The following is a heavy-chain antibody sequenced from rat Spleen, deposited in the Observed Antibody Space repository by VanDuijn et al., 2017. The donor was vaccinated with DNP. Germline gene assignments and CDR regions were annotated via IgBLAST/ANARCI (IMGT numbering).Heavy chain of an antibody. CDR2: INTNSGST. J-gene: IGHJ1*01. D-gene: IGHD5-1*01. CDR1: GFTFSDYY. V-gene: IGHV5S23*01. Sequence: EVQLVESGGGLVQPGRSLKLSCAASGFTFSDYYMAWVRQAPGKGLEWVASINTNSGSTYYPDSVKGRFTMSRDNAENTLYLQMNSLRSEDTATYYCARGAGSPYWYFDFWGPGTMVTVSS. CDR3: ARGAGSPYWYFDF.